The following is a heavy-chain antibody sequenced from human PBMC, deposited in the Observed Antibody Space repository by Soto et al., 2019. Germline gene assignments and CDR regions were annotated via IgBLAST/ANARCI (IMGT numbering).Heavy chain of an antibody. CDR1: GGSISSGGYY. CDR3: ARDRWVPATAYNWFDP. V-gene: IGHV4-31*03. CDR2: IYYSGST. J-gene: IGHJ5*02. Sequence: QVQLQESGPGLVKPSQTLSLTCTVSGGSISSGGYYWSWIRQHPGKGMEWIGYIYYSGSTYYNPSIKSRVTISVDTSKNQFSLKLSSVPAADTAVYYCARDRWVPATAYNWFDPWGQGTLVTVSS. D-gene: IGHD2-2*01.